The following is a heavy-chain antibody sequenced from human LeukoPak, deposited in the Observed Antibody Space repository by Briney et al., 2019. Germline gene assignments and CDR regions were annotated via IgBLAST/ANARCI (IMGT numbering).Heavy chain of an antibody. J-gene: IGHJ4*02. CDR1: GFTFSNYS. CDR2: ISTSSGYI. CDR3: ARAGDYFDTSVYFYYFDY. D-gene: IGHD3-22*01. V-gene: IGHV3-21*01. Sequence: GGSLRLSCAVSGFTFSNYSMNWVRLAPGKGLEWVSFISTSSGYIYYTDSVKGRFTISRDNAKNSLYLQMNSLIAEDTAAYYCARAGDYFDTSVYFYYFDYCGQGTLVTVSS.